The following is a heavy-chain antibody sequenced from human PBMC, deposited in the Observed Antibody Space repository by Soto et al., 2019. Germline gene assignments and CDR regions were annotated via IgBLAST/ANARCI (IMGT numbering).Heavy chain of an antibody. Sequence: QITLKESGPTPVKPTQTLTLTCTFSGFSLSTSGEGVGWIRQPPGKALEWLALIYWNDDKPYSPSLKNRHTVTKDASKNQVVLTMTNMDPVDTATYYCVHSKYTDFWSGYYSFYFDYWGQGTLVTVSS. CDR3: VHSKYTDFWSGYYSFYFDY. D-gene: IGHD3-3*01. V-gene: IGHV2-5*01. CDR2: IYWNDDK. CDR1: GFSLSTSGEG. J-gene: IGHJ4*02.